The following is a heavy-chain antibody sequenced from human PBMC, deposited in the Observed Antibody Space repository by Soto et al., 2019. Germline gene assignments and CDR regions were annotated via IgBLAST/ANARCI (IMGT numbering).Heavy chain of an antibody. J-gene: IGHJ6*02. V-gene: IGHV3-15*07. CDR2: IKSKTDGGTT. Sequence: GGSLRLSCAASGFTFSNAWMNWVRQAPGKGLEWVGRIKSKTDGGTTDYAAPVKGRFTISRDDSKNTLYLQMNSLKTEDTAVYYCTTAREITIFPYYYYGMDVWGQGTTVTVSS. CDR3: TTAREITIFPYYYYGMDV. CDR1: GFTFSNAW. D-gene: IGHD3-9*01.